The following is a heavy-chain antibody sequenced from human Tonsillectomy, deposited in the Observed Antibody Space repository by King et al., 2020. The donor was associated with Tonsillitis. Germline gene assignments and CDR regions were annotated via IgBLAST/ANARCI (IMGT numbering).Heavy chain of an antibody. CDR2: IYHSGST. Sequence: VQLQESGPGLVKPSETLSLTCAVSGYSISSGYYWGWIRQPPGKGLEWIGSIYHSGSTYYNPSLKSRVTILVDTSENQFSLKLSSVTAADTAVYYCARMYGDYANWFDPWGQGTLVTVSS. CDR1: GYSISSGYY. V-gene: IGHV4-38-2*01. CDR3: ARMYGDYANWFDP. D-gene: IGHD4-17*01. J-gene: IGHJ5*02.